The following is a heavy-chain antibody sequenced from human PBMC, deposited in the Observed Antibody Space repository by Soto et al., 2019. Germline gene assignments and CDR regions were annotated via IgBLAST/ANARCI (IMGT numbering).Heavy chain of an antibody. V-gene: IGHV3-30*18. CDR3: AKVLLYYYDSNSRQPEPIDY. D-gene: IGHD3-22*01. J-gene: IGHJ4*02. Sequence: VGSLRLSCAASGFTFSSYGMHWVRQAPGKGLEWVAVISYDGSNKYYADSVKGRFTISRDNSKNTLYLQMNSLRAEDTAVYYCAKVLLYYYDSNSRQPEPIDYWGQGTLVTVSS. CDR1: GFTFSSYG. CDR2: ISYDGSNK.